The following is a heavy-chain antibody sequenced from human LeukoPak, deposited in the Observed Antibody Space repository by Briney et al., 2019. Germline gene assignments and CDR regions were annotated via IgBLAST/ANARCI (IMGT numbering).Heavy chain of an antibody. CDR2: ISSSSSTI. J-gene: IGHJ4*02. CDR1: GFTFSSYS. V-gene: IGHV3-48*01. Sequence: PGGSLRLSCAASGFTFSSYSMNWVRQAPGKGLEWVSYISSSSSTIYYADSVKGRFTISRDNAKNSLYLQMNSLRAEDTAVYYCARGPPYGSGSYWIFDYWGQGTLVTVSS. CDR3: ARGPPYGSGSYWIFDY. D-gene: IGHD3-10*01.